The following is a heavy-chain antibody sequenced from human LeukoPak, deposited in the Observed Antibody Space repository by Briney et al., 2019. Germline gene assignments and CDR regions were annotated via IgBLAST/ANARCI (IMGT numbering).Heavy chain of an antibody. J-gene: IGHJ6*02. V-gene: IGHV3-23*01. CDR3: AKVPSVYYGMDV. Sequence: GGSLRLSCAASGFTVSSTYMSWVRQAPGKGLEWVSTISGSGGSTYYADSVKGRFTISRDNSNNTLYLQMNSLRAADTAIYYCAKVPSVYYGMDVRGQGTTVTISS. CDR2: ISGSGGST. D-gene: IGHD3-10*01. CDR1: GFTVSSTY.